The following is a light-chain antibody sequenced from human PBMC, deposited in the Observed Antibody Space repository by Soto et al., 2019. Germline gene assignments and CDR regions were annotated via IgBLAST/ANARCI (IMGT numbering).Light chain of an antibody. V-gene: IGKV3-15*01. CDR2: RTS. J-gene: IGKJ4*01. CDR1: QSISSN. CDR3: QQYNNWPRAT. Sequence: EIVMTQSPATLSVSPGERAPLSCRASQSISSNLAWYQQQPGQAPRLLMFRTSSRATGFPARFSGSGSGTEFNLTISSLQSEDFGVYYCQQYNNWPRATFGGGTKVDI.